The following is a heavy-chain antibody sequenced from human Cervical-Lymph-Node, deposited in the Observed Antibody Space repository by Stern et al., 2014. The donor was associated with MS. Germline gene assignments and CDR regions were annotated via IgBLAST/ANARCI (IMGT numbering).Heavy chain of an antibody. Sequence: HVTLRESGPALVKPTQTLTLTCTFSGVSLRPRGMYVSWVRPSPGKALEWLALCDWDGERYTDTSLKDRLSISKVTSKNQVILTMTNMDPVDTGTYYCARINGGAGGTGVDYWGQGTLVTVSS. D-gene: IGHD1/OR15-1a*01. CDR1: GVSLRPRGMY. J-gene: IGHJ4*02. CDR2: CDWDGER. V-gene: IGHV2-70*20. CDR3: ARINGGAGGTGVDY.